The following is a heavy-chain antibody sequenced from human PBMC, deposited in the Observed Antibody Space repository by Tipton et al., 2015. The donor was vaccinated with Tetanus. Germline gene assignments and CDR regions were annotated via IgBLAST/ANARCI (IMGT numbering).Heavy chain of an antibody. J-gene: IGHJ3*02. D-gene: IGHD3-22*01. CDR1: GGSISSFNYY. V-gene: IGHV4-39*01. CDR2: IYYSGST. CDR3: ARLSSSANDAHAFDI. Sequence: TLSLTCTVSGGSISSFNYYWGWVRQPPGKGLEWIGSIYYSGSTYYNPSLRSRVTLSVDTSNTQFSLRVTSVTAVDTAVYYCARLSSSANDAHAFDIWGQGTMVTVSS.